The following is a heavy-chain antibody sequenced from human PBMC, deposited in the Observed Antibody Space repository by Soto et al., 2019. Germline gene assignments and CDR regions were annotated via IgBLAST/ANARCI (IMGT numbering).Heavy chain of an antibody. CDR3: ARRRYYYDSSGPFDY. CDR2: IYYSGST. Sequence: QLQLQESGPGLVKPSETLSLTCTVSGGSISSSSYYWGWIRQPPGKGLEWIGSIYYSGSTYYNPTLKGRVTISVDTSKNQFSLKLSSVTAADTAVYYCARRRYYYDSSGPFDYWGQGTLVTVSS. J-gene: IGHJ4*02. D-gene: IGHD3-22*01. V-gene: IGHV4-39*01. CDR1: GGSISSSSYY.